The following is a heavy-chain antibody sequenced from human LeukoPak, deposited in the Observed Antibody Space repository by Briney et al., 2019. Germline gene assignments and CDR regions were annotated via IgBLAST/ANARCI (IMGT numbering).Heavy chain of an antibody. CDR2: IYHSGST. CDR1: GYSISSGYY. J-gene: IGHJ4*02. D-gene: IGHD3-3*01. Sequence: SETLSLTCAVSGYSISSGYYWGWIRQPPGQGLEWIGSIYHSGSTYYNPSLKSRVTISVDTSKNQFSLKLSSVTAADTAVYYCARHPPVLRFLEWLPHYFDDWGQGTLVTVSS. CDR3: ARHPPVLRFLEWLPHYFDD. V-gene: IGHV4-38-2*01.